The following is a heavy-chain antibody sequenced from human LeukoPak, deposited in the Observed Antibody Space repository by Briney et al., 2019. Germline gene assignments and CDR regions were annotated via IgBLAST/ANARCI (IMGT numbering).Heavy chain of an antibody. D-gene: IGHD3-22*01. CDR2: IKSDGKT. V-gene: IGHV3-74*01. Sequence: GGSLRLSCAASGFTFSSYWMHWVRQAPGKGLVWVSRIKSDGKTNYADSVKGRFTISRDNAKNTVSLQMNSLRAEDTGVYYCARAPSEIGGYYPEYFRHWGQGTLVAVSS. CDR1: GFTFSSYW. CDR3: ARAPSEIGGYYPEYFRH. J-gene: IGHJ1*01.